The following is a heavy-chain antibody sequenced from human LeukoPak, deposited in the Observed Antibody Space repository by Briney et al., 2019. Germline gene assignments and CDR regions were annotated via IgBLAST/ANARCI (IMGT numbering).Heavy chain of an antibody. V-gene: IGHV3-30*18. D-gene: IGHD6-19*01. Sequence: GGSLRLSCAASGFTFSSYSMNWVRQAPGKGLEWVAVISYDGGDKFSADSVKGRFTISRDNSKNTLYLHMNSLITEDTAVYYCAKDSIFDSAPANSGWYFGEWGQGTLVTVSS. CDR3: AKDSIFDSAPANSGWYFGE. J-gene: IGHJ4*02. CDR1: GFTFSSYS. CDR2: ISYDGGDK.